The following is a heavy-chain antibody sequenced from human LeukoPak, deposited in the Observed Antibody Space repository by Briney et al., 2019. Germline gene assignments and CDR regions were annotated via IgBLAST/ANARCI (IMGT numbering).Heavy chain of an antibody. J-gene: IGHJ5*02. CDR2: IYYSGST. CDR1: GGSISSGDYY. CDR3: ARGPMTTVTTPWFDP. V-gene: IGHV4-30-4*01. Sequence: PSQTLSLTCTVSGGSISSGDYYWSWIRQPPGKGLEWIGYIYYSGSTYYNPSLKSRVTISVDTSKNQFSLKLSSVTAADTAVYYCARGPMTTVTTPWFDPWGQGTLVTVSS. D-gene: IGHD4-17*01.